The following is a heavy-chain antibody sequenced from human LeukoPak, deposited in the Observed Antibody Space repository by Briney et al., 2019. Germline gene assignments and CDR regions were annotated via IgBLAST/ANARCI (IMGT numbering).Heavy chain of an antibody. CDR3: ARESGVYYDFWSGKRRGSEYFQH. CDR1: GYTFTSYY. J-gene: IGHJ1*01. D-gene: IGHD3-3*01. CDR2: INPSGAST. V-gene: IGHV1-46*01. Sequence: ASVKVSCKASGYTFTSYYMHWVRQAPGQGLEWMGIINPSGASTSYAQKFQGRVTMTRDTSTSTVYMELSSLRSEDTAVYYCARESGVYYDFWSGKRRGSEYFQHWGQGTLVTVSS.